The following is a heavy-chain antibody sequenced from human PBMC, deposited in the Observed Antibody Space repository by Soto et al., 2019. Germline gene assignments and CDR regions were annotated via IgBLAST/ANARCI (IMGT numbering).Heavy chain of an antibody. CDR2: ISSSGSTI. V-gene: IGHV3-11*04. Sequence: QVQLVESGGGLVKPGGSLRLSCATSGFTFSNYWMSWIRQAPGKGLEWVSYISSSGSTIHYADSVKGRCTISRDNAKNALYLNTNGLRADDTAVYFCGSNEYSRSPRYYYYYGDVGGQWTTVTVSS. CDR1: GFTFSNYW. D-gene: IGHD6-6*01. CDR3: GSNEYSRSPRYYYYYGDV. J-gene: IGHJ6*03.